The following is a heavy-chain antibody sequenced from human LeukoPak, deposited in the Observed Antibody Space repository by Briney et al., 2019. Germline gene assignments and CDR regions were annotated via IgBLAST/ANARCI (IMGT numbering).Heavy chain of an antibody. D-gene: IGHD3-3*01. Sequence: ASVKVSCKASGYTFTNYGISWVRQAPGQGLEWMGWISTYNGNTNYVQKLQGRVTMTTDTSTSTAYMELRSLRSDDTAVYYCARSMVGEWLFLALDIWGQGTKVTVSS. CDR2: ISTYNGNT. V-gene: IGHV1-18*01. CDR1: GYTFTNYG. CDR3: ARSMVGEWLFLALDI. J-gene: IGHJ3*02.